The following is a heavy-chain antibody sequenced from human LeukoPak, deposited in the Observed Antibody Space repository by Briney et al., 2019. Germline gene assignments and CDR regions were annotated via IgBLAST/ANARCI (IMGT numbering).Heavy chain of an antibody. V-gene: IGHV3-23*01. CDR1: GFTFSGYA. CDR3: AKALTVTTDPSDDY. J-gene: IGHJ4*02. CDR2: ISVSGGFT. Sequence: PGGSLRLSCAASGFTFSGYAMSWVRQAPGKGLEWVSDISVSGGFTYYADSVKGRFTISRDNSKNTLYLQMNSLRAEDTAVYYCAKALTVTTDPSDDYWGQGTLVTVSS. D-gene: IGHD4-17*01.